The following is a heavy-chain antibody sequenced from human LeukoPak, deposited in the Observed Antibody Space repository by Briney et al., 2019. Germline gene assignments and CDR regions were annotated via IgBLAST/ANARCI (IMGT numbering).Heavy chain of an antibody. V-gene: IGHV3-33*08. CDR2: IWCDGTSK. J-gene: IGHJ4*02. CDR3: ARSQSSSLIDY. CDR1: GFTFSSYA. D-gene: IGHD6-13*01. Sequence: GGSLRLSCAASGFTFSSYAMHWVRQAPGKGLEWVAAIWCDGTSKDYADSVKGRFTFSRDNSKNTLYLQMNSLTVEDTAVYYCARSQSSSLIDYWGQGTLVTVSS.